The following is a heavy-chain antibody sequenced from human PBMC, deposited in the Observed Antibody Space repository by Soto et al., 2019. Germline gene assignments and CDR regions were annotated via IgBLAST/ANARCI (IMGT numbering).Heavy chain of an antibody. D-gene: IGHD3-10*01. J-gene: IGHJ4*02. Sequence: SETLSLTCTVSGGSISSYYWSWIRQPPGKGLEWIGYIYYSGSTNYNPSLKSRVTISVDTSKNQFSLKLSSVTAADTAVYYCARGVGSGSPHDYWGQGTLVTVSS. V-gene: IGHV4-59*01. CDR3: ARGVGSGSPHDY. CDR1: GGSISSYY. CDR2: IYYSGST.